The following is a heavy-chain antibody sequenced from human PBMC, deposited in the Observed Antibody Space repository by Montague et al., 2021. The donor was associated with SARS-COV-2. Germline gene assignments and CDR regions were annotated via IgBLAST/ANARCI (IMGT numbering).Heavy chain of an antibody. CDR1: DVSLSTSTW. J-gene: IGHJ6*02. CDR3: ARTSQYCTPTNCYLPNAMDV. D-gene: IGHD2-8*01. V-gene: IGHV4-4*02. Sequence: SETLSLTCVVSDVSLSTSTWWSWVRQSPGEGLEWVGEIYLSGFTQYNPSVKSRVSISLDDSRSQFSLKLTSVTAADTAVYYCARTSQYCTPTNCYLPNAMDVWGQGTTVTVSS. CDR2: IYLSGFT.